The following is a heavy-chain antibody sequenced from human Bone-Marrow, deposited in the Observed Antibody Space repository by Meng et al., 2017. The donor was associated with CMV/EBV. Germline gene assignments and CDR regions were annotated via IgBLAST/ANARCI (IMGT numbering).Heavy chain of an antibody. D-gene: IGHD2-2*01. Sequence: GGSLRLSCAASGFTFSDYYMSWIRQAPGKGLEWVSYISSSGSTIYYADSVKGRFTISRDNAKNSLYLQMNSLRAEDTAVYYCANIPYICSSASCYEGYYDGMDVWGQGPTVTVSS. CDR1: GFTFSDYY. J-gene: IGHJ6*02. CDR3: ANIPYICSSASCYEGYYDGMDV. CDR2: ISSSGSTI. V-gene: IGHV3-11*01.